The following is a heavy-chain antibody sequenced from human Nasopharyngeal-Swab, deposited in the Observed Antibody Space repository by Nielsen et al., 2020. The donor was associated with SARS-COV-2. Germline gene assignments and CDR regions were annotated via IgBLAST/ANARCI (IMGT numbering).Heavy chain of an antibody. V-gene: IGHV1-46*01. CDR2: INPSGGST. D-gene: IGHD2-21*02. CDR3: TRVGQRFIVVVTANTWFDP. Sequence: ASVKVSCKASGYTFTSYYMHWVRQAPGQGLEWMGIINPSGGSTSYAQKFQGRVTMTRDTSTSTVYMELSSLRSEDTAVYYCTRVGQRFIVVVTANTWFDPWGQGTLVTVSS. J-gene: IGHJ5*02. CDR1: GYTFTSYY.